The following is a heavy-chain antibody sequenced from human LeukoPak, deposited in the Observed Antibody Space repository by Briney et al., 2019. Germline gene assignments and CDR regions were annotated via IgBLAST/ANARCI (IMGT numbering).Heavy chain of an antibody. CDR1: GFTVSSNY. D-gene: IGHD3-3*01. V-gene: IGHV3-53*01. CDR3: ARDPSSFWSGYYLDY. J-gene: IGHJ4*02. Sequence: GGSLRLSCAASGFTVSSNYMSWVRQAPGKGLEWVSVIYSGGSTYYADSVKGRFTISRDNSKNTLYLQMNSLRAEDTAVYYCARDPSSFWSGYYLDYWGQGTLVTVSS. CDR2: IYSGGST.